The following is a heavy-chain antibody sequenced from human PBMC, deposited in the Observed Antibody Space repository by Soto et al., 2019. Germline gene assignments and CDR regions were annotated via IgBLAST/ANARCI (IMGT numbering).Heavy chain of an antibody. D-gene: IGHD6-25*01. J-gene: IGHJ4*02. V-gene: IGHV1-8*01. CDR3: VRAAKRYFDY. CDR2: MNPNSGNT. Sequence: AAVKVTCKASGYTFTSYDINWVRQATGQGLEWMGWMNPNSGNTGYAQKFQGRVTITADKSTSTAYLELTSLRSEDTAVYYCVRAAKRYFDYWGQGTLVTGSS. CDR1: GYTFTSYD.